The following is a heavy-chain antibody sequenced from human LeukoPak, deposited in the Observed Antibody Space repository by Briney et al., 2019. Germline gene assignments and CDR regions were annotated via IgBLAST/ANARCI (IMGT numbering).Heavy chain of an antibody. Sequence: GASVKVSCKASGYTFTSYDINWVRQATGQGPAWMGWMNPNSGNTGYAQKFQGRVTMTRNTSMSTAYMELSSLRSEDTAVYYCARGGLAVAGTQFDYWGQGTLVTVSS. V-gene: IGHV1-8*01. CDR2: MNPNSGNT. CDR3: ARGGLAVAGTQFDY. J-gene: IGHJ4*02. D-gene: IGHD6-19*01. CDR1: GYTFTSYD.